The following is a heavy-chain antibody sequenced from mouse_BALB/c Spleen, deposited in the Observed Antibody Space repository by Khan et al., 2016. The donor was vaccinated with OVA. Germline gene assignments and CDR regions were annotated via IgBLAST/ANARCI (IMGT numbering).Heavy chain of an antibody. Sequence: QVQLQESGSGLVAPSQSLSITCTVSGFSLINYGVHWVRPPPGKGLERSGIIWAGGSTNYNSALMSRVSIRKDNAKSQVFLKMNSLQTDDTAIYYCIGRTAYYGKYAAMDYWGQGTSYTVSS. D-gene: IGHD2-10*01. V-gene: IGHV2-9*02. CDR2: IWAGGST. CDR3: IGRTAYYGKYAAMDY. CDR1: GFSLINYG. J-gene: IGHJ4*01.